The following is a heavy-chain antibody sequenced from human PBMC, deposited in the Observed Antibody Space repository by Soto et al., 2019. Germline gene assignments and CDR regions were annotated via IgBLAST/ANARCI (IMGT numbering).Heavy chain of an antibody. CDR1: GFSVTANY. J-gene: IGHJ4*02. CDR3: HGYGY. D-gene: IGHD5-12*01. CDR2: IYRGGST. V-gene: IGHV3-53*01. Sequence: EVQVVESGGGLIQPGGSLRLSCEVSGFSVTANYMSWVRQAPGKGLEWVSVIYRGGSTYYIDSVKGRLSISRDISKNTLYLQMNSLRAEDTAVYYCHGYGYWGQGTLVTVSS.